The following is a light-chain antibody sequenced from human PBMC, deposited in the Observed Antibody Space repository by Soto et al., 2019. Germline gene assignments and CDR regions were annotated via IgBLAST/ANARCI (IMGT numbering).Light chain of an antibody. CDR1: SSNIGSHT. CDR2: SNS. V-gene: IGLV1-44*01. Sequence: HSVLTQPPSASGTPGQRVTISCFGSSSNIGSHTINWYQQLPGTAPKLLIYSNSQRPSGVPDRFSGSKSGTSASLAISGLQSEDEADYFCVAWDDSLHGVVFGGGTKLTVL. CDR3: VAWDDSLHGVV. J-gene: IGLJ2*01.